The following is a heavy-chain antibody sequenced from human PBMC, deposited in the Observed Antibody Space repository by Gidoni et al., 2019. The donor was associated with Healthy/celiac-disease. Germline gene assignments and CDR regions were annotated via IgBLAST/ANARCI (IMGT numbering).Heavy chain of an antibody. CDR1: GFTFSSHS. Sequence: EVQLVESGGGLVKPGGSLRLSCAASGFTFSSHSMNWVRQAPGKGLEWVSSISSSSSYIYYADSVKGRFTISRDNAKNSLYLQMNSLRAEDTAVYYCARDGGYDYIWGSYRNDAFDIWGQGTMVTVSS. CDR3: ARDGGYDYIWGSYRNDAFDI. J-gene: IGHJ3*02. V-gene: IGHV3-21*01. CDR2: ISSSSSYI. D-gene: IGHD3-16*02.